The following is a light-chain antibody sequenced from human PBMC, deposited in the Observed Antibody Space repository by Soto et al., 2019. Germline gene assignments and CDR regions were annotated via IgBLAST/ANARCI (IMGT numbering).Light chain of an antibody. CDR2: QTS. J-gene: IGKJ1*01. CDR3: HQRQSWPRT. CDR1: QYINTR. V-gene: IGKV3-11*01. Sequence: EIVFTQSPATLSSFPGDRVTLSCRASQYINTRLAWYQHRPGQAPRLLIYQTSLRAAGIPARFSAGGSGTDFTLTISXVQPEEFALYYCHQRQSWPRTFGQGTKVDI.